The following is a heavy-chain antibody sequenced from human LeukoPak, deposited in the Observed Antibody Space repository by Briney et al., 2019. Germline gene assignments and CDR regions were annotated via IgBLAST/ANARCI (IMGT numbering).Heavy chain of an antibody. CDR1: GFTVSNNY. D-gene: IGHD4-23*01. V-gene: IGHV3-53*01. Sequence: GGSLRLSCAASGFTVSNNYMTWVRQAPGKGLEWVSLIYSGGSTYYADSVKGRFTISRDNSKNTLYLQMNSLRAEDTAVYYCAKDTPSVGSSVDYWGQGTLVTVSS. CDR3: AKDTPSVGSSVDY. CDR2: IYSGGST. J-gene: IGHJ4*02.